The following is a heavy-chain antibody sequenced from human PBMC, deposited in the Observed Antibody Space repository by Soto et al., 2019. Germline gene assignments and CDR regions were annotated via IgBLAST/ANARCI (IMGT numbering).Heavy chain of an antibody. J-gene: IGHJ6*02. D-gene: IGHD6-6*01. V-gene: IGHV3-48*03. CDR1: GFTFSSYE. Sequence: GGSLRLSCAASGFTFSSYEMNWVRQAPGKGLEWVSYISSSGSTIYYADSVKGRFTISRDNAKNSLYLQMNSLRAEDTAVYYCAREESSSAYYYYYYGMDVWGQGTTVTVSS. CDR2: ISSSGSTI. CDR3: AREESSSAYYYYYYGMDV.